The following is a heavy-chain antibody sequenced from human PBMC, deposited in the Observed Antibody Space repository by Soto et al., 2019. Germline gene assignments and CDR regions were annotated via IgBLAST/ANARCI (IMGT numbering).Heavy chain of an antibody. V-gene: IGHV5-10-1*01. J-gene: IGHJ5*02. CDR2: IDPSDSYT. CDR1: GYSFTSYW. CDR3: ARHGRIAAAGTIWFDP. Sequence: PGESLKISCKGSGYSFTSYWISWVRQMPGKGLEWMGRIDPSDSYTNYSPSFQGHVTISADKSISTAYLQWSSLKASDTAMYYCARHGRIAAAGTIWFDPWGQGTQVTVPS. D-gene: IGHD6-13*01.